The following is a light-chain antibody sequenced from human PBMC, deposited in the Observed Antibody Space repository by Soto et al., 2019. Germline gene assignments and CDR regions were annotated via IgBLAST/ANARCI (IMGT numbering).Light chain of an antibody. Sequence: EIVLTQSPATLSAFPGDRVTLSCRASQAVNTRLAWYQHKPGQAPRLLIYLTSNRADGVPSRFSAWGSETDFTLTISDVQPEDFAVYYCHQRQGWPRTFGQGTKVDIK. CDR2: LTS. J-gene: IGKJ1*01. CDR1: QAVNTR. CDR3: HQRQGWPRT. V-gene: IGKV3-11*01.